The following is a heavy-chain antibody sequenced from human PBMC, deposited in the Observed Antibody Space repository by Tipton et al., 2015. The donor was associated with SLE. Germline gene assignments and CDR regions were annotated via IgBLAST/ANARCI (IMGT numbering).Heavy chain of an antibody. J-gene: IGHJ6*03. CDR3: ARESFTNDFYYHMDV. V-gene: IGHV3-9*01. D-gene: IGHD2-8*01. Sequence: SLRLSCSAFGFTFEDYAMHWVRLVPGKGLEWVAAITWNSGYAAYADAVKGRFTISRDNAENSLFLQMNNLRPEDTAFYYCARESFTNDFYYHMDVWGKGTTVTVSS. CDR1: GFTFEDYA. CDR2: ITWNSGYA.